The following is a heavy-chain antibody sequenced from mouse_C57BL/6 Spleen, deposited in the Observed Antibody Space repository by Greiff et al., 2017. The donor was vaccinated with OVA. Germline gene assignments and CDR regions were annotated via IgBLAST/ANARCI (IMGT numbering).Heavy chain of an antibody. J-gene: IGHJ2*01. Sequence: VQLQQSGPELVKPGASVKIPCKASGYTFTDYNMDWVKQSHGKSLEWIGDITPNNGGTIYNQKFKGKATLTVDKSSSTAYMELRSLTSEDTAVYYCARWGLRQVFDYWGQGTTITVSS. CDR3: ARWGLRQVFDY. CDR2: ITPNNGGT. D-gene: IGHD2-4*01. V-gene: IGHV1-18*01. CDR1: GYTFTDYN.